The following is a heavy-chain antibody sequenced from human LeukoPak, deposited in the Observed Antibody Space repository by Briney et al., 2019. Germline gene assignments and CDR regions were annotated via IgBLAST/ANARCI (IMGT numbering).Heavy chain of an antibody. CDR1: GFTFSSYA. CDR2: ISGSGGST. J-gene: IGHJ4*02. Sequence: PGGSLRLSCAASGFTFSSYAMSWVRQAPGKGPEWVSAISGSGGSTYYADSVKGRFTISRDNSKNTLYLQMNSLRAEDTALYYCAKLGNQGASGYASDYWGQGTLVTVSS. V-gene: IGHV3-23*01. CDR3: AKLGNQGASGYASDY. D-gene: IGHD5-12*01.